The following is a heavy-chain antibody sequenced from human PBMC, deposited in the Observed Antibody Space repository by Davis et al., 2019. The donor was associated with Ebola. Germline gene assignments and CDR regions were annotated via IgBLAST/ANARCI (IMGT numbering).Heavy chain of an antibody. CDR3: ARENGDYDALRQYNWFDP. D-gene: IGHD4-17*01. CDR2: IKQDGSEK. CDR1: GFTFSSYW. J-gene: IGHJ5*02. V-gene: IGHV3-7*03. Sequence: LSLTCASSGFTFSSYWMSWVRQAPGKGLEWVANIKQDGSEKYYVDSVKGRFTISRDNAKNSLYLQMNSLRAEDTAVYYCARENGDYDALRQYNWFDPWGQGTLVTVSS.